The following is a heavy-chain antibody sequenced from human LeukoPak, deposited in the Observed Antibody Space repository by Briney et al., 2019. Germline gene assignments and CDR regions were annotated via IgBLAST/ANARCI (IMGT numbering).Heavy chain of an antibody. V-gene: IGHV3-23*01. CDR1: GFIFSDYA. D-gene: IGHD3-22*01. CDR3: AKESLVVIESYFDN. J-gene: IGHJ4*02. Sequence: GGSLTLSCLVSGFIFSDYAMSWVRRAPGKGLEWVSAITGSGQTKYYTDSVKGRFTMSRDNSKNTLYLQMNSLRDEDTAEYFCAKESLVVIESYFDNWGQGTLVLVSS. CDR2: ITGSGQTK.